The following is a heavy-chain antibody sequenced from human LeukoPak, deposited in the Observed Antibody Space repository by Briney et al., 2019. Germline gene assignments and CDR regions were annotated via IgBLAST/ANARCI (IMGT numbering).Heavy chain of an antibody. CDR3: AKGGRKEYSGYCSSTSCYDPFTFDY. J-gene: IGHJ4*02. CDR1: GFTFSTFSRSW. CDR2: ISGSGGST. V-gene: IGHV3-23*01. D-gene: IGHD2-2*01. Sequence: GGSLRLSCAASGFTFSTFSRSWMSWVRQAPGKGLEWVSAISGSGGSTYYADSVKGRFTISRDNSKNTLYLQMNSLRAEDTAVYYCAKGGRKEYSGYCSSTSCYDPFTFDYWGQGTLVTVSS.